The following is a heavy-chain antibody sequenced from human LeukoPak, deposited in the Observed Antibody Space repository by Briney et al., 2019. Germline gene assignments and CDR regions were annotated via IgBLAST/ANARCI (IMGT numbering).Heavy chain of an antibody. CDR2: INSDGSST. CDR3: ARDTAGSIDY. Sequence: GGSLRLSCVISGFSFRNYWMHWVRQAPGKGLVWVSRINSDGSSTSYADSVKGRFTISRDNAKNTLYLQMNSLRAEDTAVYYCARDTAGSIDYWGQGTLVTVSS. J-gene: IGHJ4*02. V-gene: IGHV3-74*01. D-gene: IGHD2-8*02. CDR1: GFSFRNYW.